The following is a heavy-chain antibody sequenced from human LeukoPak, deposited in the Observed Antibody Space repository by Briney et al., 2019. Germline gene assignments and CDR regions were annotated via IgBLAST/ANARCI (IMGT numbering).Heavy chain of an antibody. Sequence: SETLSLTCTVSGGSISGYYWGWIRQPPGKGLEWIGRIYTSGSTNYNPSLKSRVTMSVDTSKNQFSLKLSSVTAADTAVYYCARETLRLLSFDYWGQGTLVTVSS. CDR3: ARETLRLLSFDY. V-gene: IGHV4-4*07. J-gene: IGHJ4*02. CDR2: IYTSGST. D-gene: IGHD2-15*01. CDR1: GGSISGYY.